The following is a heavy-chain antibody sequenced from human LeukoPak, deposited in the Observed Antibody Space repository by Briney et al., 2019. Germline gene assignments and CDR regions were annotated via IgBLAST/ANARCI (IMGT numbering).Heavy chain of an antibody. V-gene: IGHV4-59*08. CDR1: GGSISSYY. D-gene: IGHD3-10*01. CDR2: IYYSGST. J-gene: IGHJ4*02. CDR3: ARGVTATGVVDS. Sequence: KPSETLSLTCTVSGGSISSYYWSWIRQPPGKGLEWIGYIYYSGSTNYNPSLKSRVTISVDTSKNQFSLKLSSVTAADTAVYYCARGVTATGVVDSWGQGTLVTVSS.